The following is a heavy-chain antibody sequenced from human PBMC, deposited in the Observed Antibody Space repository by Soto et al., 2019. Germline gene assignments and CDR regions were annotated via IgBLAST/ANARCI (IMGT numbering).Heavy chain of an antibody. CDR2: ISGSGGRT. V-gene: IGHV3-23*01. CDR3: AKEMIASTLADFFDY. J-gene: IGHJ4*02. Sequence: EVQLLESGGGLIQPGGSLRLSCEASGFTFSNYGMTWVRLAPGKGLEWVSTISGSGGRTFYAVPGKGRFTISRDNSKNTLYLQMKSLRAEDTAVYYCAKEMIASTLADFFDYWGQGTLVTVSS. D-gene: IGHD2-21*01. CDR1: GFTFSNYG.